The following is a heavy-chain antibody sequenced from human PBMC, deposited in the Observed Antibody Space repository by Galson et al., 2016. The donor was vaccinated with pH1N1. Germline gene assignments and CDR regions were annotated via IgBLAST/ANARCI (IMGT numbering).Heavy chain of an antibody. J-gene: IGHJ4*02. Sequence: SLRLSCAASGFTFINYAMSWVRQAPGKGLEWVSTISGTGDPTYYADSVNGRFTISRDNSNNTVYLRMNSLRVEDTAVYYCAKDLGRYSEIDYWGQGTLVTVSS. CDR3: AKDLGRYSEIDY. V-gene: IGHV3-23*01. CDR1: GFTFINYA. D-gene: IGHD1-26*01. CDR2: ISGTGDPT.